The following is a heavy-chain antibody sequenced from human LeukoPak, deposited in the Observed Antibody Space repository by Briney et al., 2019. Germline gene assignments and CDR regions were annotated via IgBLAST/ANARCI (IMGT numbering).Heavy chain of an antibody. Sequence: GGSLRLSCAASGFPFSSFSMNWVRQAPGKGLEWVSYITSTSSSIYYADSVKGRFTISRDNAKNSLYLQMNSLSDEDTAVYYCARWESGTHLIFDYWGQGTLVTVSS. CDR1: GFPFSSFS. V-gene: IGHV3-48*02. J-gene: IGHJ4*02. CDR2: ITSTSSSI. D-gene: IGHD1-26*01. CDR3: ARWESGTHLIFDY.